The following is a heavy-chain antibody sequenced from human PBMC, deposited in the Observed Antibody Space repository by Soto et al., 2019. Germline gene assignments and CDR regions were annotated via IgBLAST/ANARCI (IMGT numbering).Heavy chain of an antibody. V-gene: IGHV3-30*18. CDR1: GFTFSSYG. CDR2: ISYDGSNK. Sequence: GGSLRLSCAASGFTFSSYGMHWVRQAPGKGLEWVAVISYDGSNKYYADSVKGRFTISRDNSKNTLYLQMNSLRAEDTAVYYCAKSGEPVTTNWYFDLWGRGTLVTVSS. J-gene: IGHJ2*01. D-gene: IGHD4-17*01. CDR3: AKSGEPVTTNWYFDL.